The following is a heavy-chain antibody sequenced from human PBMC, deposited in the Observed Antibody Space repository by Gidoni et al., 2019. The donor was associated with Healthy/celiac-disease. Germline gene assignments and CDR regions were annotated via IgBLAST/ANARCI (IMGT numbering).Heavy chain of an antibody. J-gene: IGHJ5*02. CDR1: GFTFSSYR. Sequence: EVQLVESGGGLVQPGGSLRLSCAASGFTFSSYRMNWVLQAPGKGLEWVSYISSSSSTIYYADSVKGRVTISRDNAKNSLYLQMNSLRDEDTAVYYCARERLREVYYYDSSGYLGVGWFDPWGQGTLVTVSS. V-gene: IGHV3-48*02. CDR2: ISSSSSTI. D-gene: IGHD3-22*01. CDR3: ARERLREVYYYDSSGYLGVGWFDP.